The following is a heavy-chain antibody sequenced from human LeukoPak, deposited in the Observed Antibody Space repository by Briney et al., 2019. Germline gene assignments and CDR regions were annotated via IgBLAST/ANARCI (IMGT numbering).Heavy chain of an antibody. J-gene: IGHJ6*03. CDR3: AREGAYYYGSGSYPGHYYYYMDV. Sequence: ASVKVSCKASGYTFTDYYMHWVRQAPGQGLEWMGWINPNSGGTNYAQKFQGRVTMTRDTSISTAYMELSRLRSDDTAVYYCAREGAYYYGSGSYPGHYYYYMDVWGKGTTVTVSS. D-gene: IGHD3-10*01. V-gene: IGHV1-2*02. CDR2: INPNSGGT. CDR1: GYTFTDYY.